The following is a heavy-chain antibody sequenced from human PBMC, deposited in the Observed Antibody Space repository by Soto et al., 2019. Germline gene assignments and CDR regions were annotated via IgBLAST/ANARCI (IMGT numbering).Heavy chain of an antibody. CDR3: AGGGMTTVPY. J-gene: IGHJ4*02. V-gene: IGHV4-59*02. Sequence: LSLTCTVSSSSVSSYYWNWIRQSPGKGLEWIGYIYYSGYTNYNPSLKSRITISVDTSKNQFSLKLSSVTPADTAVYYCAGGGMTTVPYWGQGTLVTVSS. D-gene: IGHD4-17*01. CDR2: IYYSGYT. CDR1: SSSVSSYY.